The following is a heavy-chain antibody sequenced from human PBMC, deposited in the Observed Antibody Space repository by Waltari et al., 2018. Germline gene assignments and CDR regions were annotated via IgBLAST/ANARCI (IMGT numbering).Heavy chain of an antibody. CDR2: ISSSSSYI. D-gene: IGHD3-10*01. Sequence: EVQLVESGGGLVKPGGSLRLSCAASGFTFSSYSMNWVRQAPGKGLGWVSSISSSSSYIYYADSVKGRFTISRDNAKNSLYLQMNSLRAEDTAVYYCAREGRGDYFDYWGQGTLVTVSS. V-gene: IGHV3-21*01. CDR3: AREGRGDYFDY. CDR1: GFTFSSYS. J-gene: IGHJ4*02.